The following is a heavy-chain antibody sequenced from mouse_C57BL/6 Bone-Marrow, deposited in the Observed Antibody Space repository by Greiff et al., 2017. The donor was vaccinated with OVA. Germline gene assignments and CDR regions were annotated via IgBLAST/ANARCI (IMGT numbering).Heavy chain of an antibody. CDR1: GYTFTSYW. Sequence: QVQLKQPGAELVKPGASVKLSCKASGYTFTSYWMQWVKQRPGQGLEWIGEIDPSDSYTNYNQKFKGKATLTVDTSSSTAYMQLSSLTSEDSAVYYCASAVFAYWGPGTLVTVSA. CDR3: ASAVFAY. J-gene: IGHJ3*01. CDR2: IDPSDSYT. V-gene: IGHV1-50*01.